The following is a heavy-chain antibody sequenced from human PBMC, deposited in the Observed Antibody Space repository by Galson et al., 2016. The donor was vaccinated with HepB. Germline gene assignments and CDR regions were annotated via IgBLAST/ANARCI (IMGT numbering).Heavy chain of an antibody. CDR1: GYTFTDYG. CDR2: ISAYNGNT. V-gene: IGHV1-18*01. D-gene: IGHD2-15*01. Sequence: SVKVSCKASGYTFTDYGFSWVRQAPGQGLGWLGWISAYNGNTNYAQSLQGRVTMTRDISTNTAYLELRGLREDDTATYYCTRGSRCSAVTCYSPAFDYWGQGTLVTVSS. J-gene: IGHJ4*02. CDR3: TRGSRCSAVTCYSPAFDY.